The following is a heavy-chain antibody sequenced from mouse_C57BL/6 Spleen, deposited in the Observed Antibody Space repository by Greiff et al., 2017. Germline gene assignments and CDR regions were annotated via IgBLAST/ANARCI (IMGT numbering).Heavy chain of an antibody. J-gene: IGHJ1*03. CDR2: IYPRDGST. CDR3: ARPYYYGKGHWYFDV. Sequence: VQLQQSDAELVKPGASVKISCKVSGYTFTDHTIHWMKQRPEQGLEWIGYIYPRDGSTKYNEKFKGKATLTADKSSSTAYMQLSSLTSEDSAVYYCARPYYYGKGHWYFDVWGTGTTVTVSS. V-gene: IGHV1-78*01. CDR1: GYTFTDHT. D-gene: IGHD1-1*01.